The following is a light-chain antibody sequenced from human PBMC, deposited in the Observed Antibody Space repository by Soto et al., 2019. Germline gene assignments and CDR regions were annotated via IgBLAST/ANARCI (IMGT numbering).Light chain of an antibody. Sequence: QSALTQPPSASGSPGQSVTISCTGTSSDVGAYNYVSWYQQYPGKAPKLMIYEVTKRPSGVPDRFSGSKSGNTASLTVSGLQAEDEAYYYCTSYVGNNIWVFGGGTKVTVL. CDR1: SSDVGAYNY. CDR3: TSYVGNNIWV. CDR2: EVT. V-gene: IGLV2-8*01. J-gene: IGLJ3*02.